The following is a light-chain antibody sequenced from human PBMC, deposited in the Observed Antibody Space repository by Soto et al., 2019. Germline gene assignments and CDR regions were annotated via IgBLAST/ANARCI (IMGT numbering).Light chain of an antibody. CDR3: SSYTSSSTLDV. Sequence: QSVLTQPASVSGSPGQSITISCTGTSSDFGGYNYVSWYQQHPGKALKLMIYDVSNRPSGVSNRFSGSKSGNTASLTISGLQAEDEADYYCSSYTSSSTLDVFGTGTKVTVL. CDR2: DVS. V-gene: IGLV2-14*01. J-gene: IGLJ1*01. CDR1: SSDFGGYNY.